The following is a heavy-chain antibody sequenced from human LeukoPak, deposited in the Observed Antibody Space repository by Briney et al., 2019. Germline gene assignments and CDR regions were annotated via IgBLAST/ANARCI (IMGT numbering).Heavy chain of an antibody. J-gene: IGHJ6*02. Sequence: GGSLRLSCAASGFTFSSYWMHWVRQAPGKGLVWVSRINSDGSSTSYADSVKGRFTISRDNAKNTLYLQMNSLRAEDTAVYYCARPLRSGPISYYYGMDVWGQGTTVTVSS. D-gene: IGHD3-10*01. CDR3: ARPLRSGPISYYYGMDV. V-gene: IGHV3-74*01. CDR1: GFTFSSYW. CDR2: INSDGSST.